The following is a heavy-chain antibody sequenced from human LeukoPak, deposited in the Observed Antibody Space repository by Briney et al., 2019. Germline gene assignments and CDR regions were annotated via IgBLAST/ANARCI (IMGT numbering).Heavy chain of an antibody. Sequence: ASVKVSCKASGGTFSSYAISWVRQAPGQGLEWMGWINPNSGTTNSAQKFQGRVAMTRDTSISTAYMELSRLRSDDTAVYYCARADVVPAAIPDYWGQGTLVTVSS. J-gene: IGHJ4*02. D-gene: IGHD2-2*01. CDR3: ARADVVPAAIPDY. V-gene: IGHV1-2*02. CDR2: INPNSGTT. CDR1: GGTFSSYA.